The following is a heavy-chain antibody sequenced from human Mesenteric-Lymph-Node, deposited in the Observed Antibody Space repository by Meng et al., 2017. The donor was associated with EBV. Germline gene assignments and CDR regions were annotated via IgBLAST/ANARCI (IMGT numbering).Heavy chain of an antibody. V-gene: IGHV1-2*06. D-gene: IGHD6-13*01. CDR3: AREGPATAPFY. Sequence: QLVNLGAEVKKPGAPVKVSCKASGYTLTGFYCHWVRRAPGQGPEWMGRINPNSGDTIYAQKFQGRVTMTRDTSINTAYMDLSGLTSDDTAMYFCAREGPATAPFYWGQGTLVTVSS. CDR1: GYTLTGFY. CDR2: INPNSGDT. J-gene: IGHJ4*02.